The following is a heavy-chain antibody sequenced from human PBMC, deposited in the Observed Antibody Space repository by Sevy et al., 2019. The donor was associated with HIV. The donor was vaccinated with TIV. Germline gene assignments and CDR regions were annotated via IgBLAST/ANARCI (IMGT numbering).Heavy chain of an antibody. V-gene: IGHV1-69*13. Sequence: ASVKVSCKASGGIFRSNAISWVRQAPGQGLEWMGGIIAVFGTTNYAQKFQGRVTVTADESRSTAYMELSSLRSEDTAVYYCARDKYYYVSGSLDYWGQGTQVPVSS. D-gene: IGHD3-10*01. CDR1: GGIFRSNA. CDR3: ARDKYYYVSGSLDY. J-gene: IGHJ4*01. CDR2: IIAVFGTT.